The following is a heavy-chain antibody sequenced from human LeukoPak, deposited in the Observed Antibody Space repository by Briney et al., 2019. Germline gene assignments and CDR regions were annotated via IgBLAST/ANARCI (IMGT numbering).Heavy chain of an antibody. D-gene: IGHD2-2*01. CDR3: ARDPTADDY. V-gene: IGHV3-21*01. CDR1: GFTFSNYA. CDR2: ITSVFSYK. Sequence: GGSLRLSCKASGFTFSNYAMNWVRQAPGKGLEWVSSITSVFSYKYYADSVKGRFTISRDNAKNSLFLQMNSLRAEDTAIYYCARDPTADDYWGQGTLVTVSS. J-gene: IGHJ4*02.